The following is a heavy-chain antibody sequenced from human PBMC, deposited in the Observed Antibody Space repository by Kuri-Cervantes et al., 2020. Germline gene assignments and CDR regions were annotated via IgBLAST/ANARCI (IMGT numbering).Heavy chain of an antibody. J-gene: IGHJ3*02. CDR1: GFTLTAYY. CDR2: IKPNSGGA. Sequence: ASVKVSCKASGFTLTAYYMYWVRQAPGQGLEWMGGIKPNSGGADYAQKFQGRVTMTRNTSISTAYMELSRLRSDDTAVYYCARDRPFPIVVKQAFDIWGQGTMVTVSS. D-gene: IGHD2-15*01. V-gene: IGHV1-2*02. CDR3: ARDRPFPIVVKQAFDI.